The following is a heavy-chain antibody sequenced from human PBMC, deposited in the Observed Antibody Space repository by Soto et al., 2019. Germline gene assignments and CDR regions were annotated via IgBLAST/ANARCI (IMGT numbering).Heavy chain of an antibody. V-gene: IGHV3-33*01. CDR3: AGQPGYCSSTSCYDAFDY. CDR1: GFTFSSYG. Sequence: QVQLVESGGGVVQPGRSLRLSCAASGFTFSSYGMHWVRQAPGKGLEWVAVIWYDGSNKYYADSVKGRFTISRDNSKNTLYLQMNSLIAEDTAVYYCAGQPGYCSSTSCYDAFDYWGQGTLVTVSS. CDR2: IWYDGSNK. D-gene: IGHD2-2*01. J-gene: IGHJ4*02.